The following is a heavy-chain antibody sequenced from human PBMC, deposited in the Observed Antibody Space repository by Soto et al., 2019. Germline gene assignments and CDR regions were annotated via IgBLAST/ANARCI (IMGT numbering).Heavy chain of an antibody. V-gene: IGHV1-69*01. CDR1: GDTSDSFS. CDR3: ARENRDDNSGWYSSSDWFDP. J-gene: IGHJ5*02. CDR2: IIPMFGTG. D-gene: IGHD6-19*01. Sequence: QVQLVQSGAEVKKPGSSVRVSCRASGDTSDSFSITWVRQAPGRGLEWMGGIIPMFGTGNYAQRFQGRVTITADESTGTSYMDLSSLRSEDTAVYYCARENRDDNSGWYSSSDWFDPWGQGTLVTVSS.